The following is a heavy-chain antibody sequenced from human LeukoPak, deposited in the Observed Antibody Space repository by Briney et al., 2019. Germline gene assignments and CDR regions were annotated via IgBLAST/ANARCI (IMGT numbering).Heavy chain of an antibody. CDR1: GASISIDSNY. V-gene: IGHV4-39*07. Sequence: PSETLSLTCTVSGASISIDSNYWAWVRQPPGKGLQWIGSIYHTGSTFYNPSPMSRVSISIDSSKNQFSLKLSSVTVADTALYYCARDISISWFYSWGQGTLVSVSS. D-gene: IGHD3-3*02. J-gene: IGHJ5*01. CDR3: ARDISISWFYS. CDR2: IYHTGST.